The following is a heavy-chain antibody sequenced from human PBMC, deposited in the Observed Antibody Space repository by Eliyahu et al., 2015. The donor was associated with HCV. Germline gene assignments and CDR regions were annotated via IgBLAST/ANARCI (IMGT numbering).Heavy chain of an antibody. D-gene: IGHD1-1*01. J-gene: IGHJ4*02. V-gene: IGHV4-31*02. CDR3: ARGGQLIRGGPFDY. CDR1: GTSLSXGGHY. Sequence: QVQLQEPGPGLVKPSQTLSLTCTVSGTSLSXGGHYWSWIRQHPVKGLEWIAYIYHTGTAYYNPSLRSRVTISVATSNNQFSLKLTSLTAADTAVYYCARGGQLIRGGPFDYWGQGTLVTVSS. CDR2: IYHTGTA.